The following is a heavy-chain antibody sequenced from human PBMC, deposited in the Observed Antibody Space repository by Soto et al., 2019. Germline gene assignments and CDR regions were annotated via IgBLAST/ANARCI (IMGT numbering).Heavy chain of an antibody. CDR2: ISGSRGST. CDR3: AKSDRSSWYYYFDD. J-gene: IGHJ4*02. D-gene: IGHD6-13*01. CDR1: GFTFSSYA. Sequence: PGGSLRLSCAASGFTFSSYAMSWVRQDPGKGLEWVSAISGSRGSTYYADSVKGRFTISRDHAKNTLYLQMNSLRAEGTAVYYCAKSDRSSWYYYFDDWGQGTLVTVSP. V-gene: IGHV3-23*01.